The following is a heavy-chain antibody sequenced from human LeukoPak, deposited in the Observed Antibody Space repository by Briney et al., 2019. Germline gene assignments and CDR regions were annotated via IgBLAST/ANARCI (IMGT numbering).Heavy chain of an antibody. D-gene: IGHD3-16*02. CDR3: ATGLGELSYLADY. J-gene: IGHJ4*02. Sequence: ASVKVSRKVSGYTLTELSMHWVRQAPGKGLEWMGGFDPEDGETIYAQKFQGRVTMTEDTSTDTAYMELSSLRSEDTAVYYCATGLGELSYLADYWGQGTLVTVSS. CDR2: FDPEDGET. CDR1: GYTLTELS. V-gene: IGHV1-24*01.